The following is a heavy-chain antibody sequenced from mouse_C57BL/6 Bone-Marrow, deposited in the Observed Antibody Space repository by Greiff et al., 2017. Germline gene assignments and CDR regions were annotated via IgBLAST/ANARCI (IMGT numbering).Heavy chain of an antibody. D-gene: IGHD4-1*01. V-gene: IGHV1-4*01. CDR3: AIRLTGTRWDY. J-gene: IGHJ2*01. CDR1: GYTFTSYS. Sequence: QVQLQQSGAELARPGASVKMSCKASGYTFTSYSMHWVKQRPGQGLEWIGYINPSSGDTKYNQKFKDKATLPADTSSSTAYMQLSSLTSEDSAVYSCAIRLTGTRWDYWGQGTTLTVSS. CDR2: INPSSGDT.